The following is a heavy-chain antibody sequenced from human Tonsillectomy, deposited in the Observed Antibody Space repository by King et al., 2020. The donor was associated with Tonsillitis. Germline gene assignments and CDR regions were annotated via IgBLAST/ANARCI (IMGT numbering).Heavy chain of an antibody. V-gene: IGHV3-13*01. Sequence: VQLVESGGGWVQPGGSLRLSWAASGFTFSIYDMHWVRQGTGKVLEWVSAIGTAGDTYYPGSVKGRFTISRENDKNSLYLQMNSLRAGDTAVYYCARTYCSSTSCYDYFDYWGQGTLVTVSS. CDR2: IGTAGDT. CDR1: GFTFSIYD. J-gene: IGHJ4*02. D-gene: IGHD2-2*01. CDR3: ARTYCSSTSCYDYFDY.